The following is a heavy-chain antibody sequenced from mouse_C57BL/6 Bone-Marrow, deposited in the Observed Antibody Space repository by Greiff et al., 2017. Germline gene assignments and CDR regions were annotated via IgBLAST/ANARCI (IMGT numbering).Heavy chain of an antibody. CDR2: IDPSDSYT. J-gene: IGHJ2*01. V-gene: IGHV1-50*01. Sequence: QVQLQQPGAELVKPGASVKLSCKASGYTFTSYWMQWVKQRPGQGLEWIGEIDPSDSYTNYNQKFKGKATLTVDTSSSTAYMQLSSLTSEDSAVYYCHTSVPLDYWGQGTTLTVSS. CDR3: HTSVPLDY. CDR1: GYTFTSYW.